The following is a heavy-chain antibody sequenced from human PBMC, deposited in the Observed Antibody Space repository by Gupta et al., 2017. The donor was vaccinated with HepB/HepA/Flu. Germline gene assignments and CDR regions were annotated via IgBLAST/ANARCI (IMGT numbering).Heavy chain of an antibody. V-gene: IGHV1-46*01. J-gene: IGHJ4*02. D-gene: IGHD5-18*01. CDR2: INPSGGRT. CDR3: ARDRKGYSYGYGIDY. CDR1: GYTFTSYF. Sequence: QVQLVQSGAEVKKPGASVKVSCKASGYTFTSYFMHWVRQAPGQGLEWMGIINPSGGRTTYAPKFQGRVTMTRDTSTSTVYMELSSLRSEDTAVYYCARDRKGYSYGYGIDYWGQGTLATVSS.